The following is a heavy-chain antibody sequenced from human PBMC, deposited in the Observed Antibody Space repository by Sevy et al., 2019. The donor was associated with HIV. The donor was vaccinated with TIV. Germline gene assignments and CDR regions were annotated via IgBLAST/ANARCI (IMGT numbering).Heavy chain of an antibody. CDR2: INPNSGDT. CDR1: GYMFIAYF. Sequence: ASVKVSCKASGYMFIAYFIHWVRQAPGQGLEWMGRINPNSGDTNYTQKFQGRVTMTRDTSINTAYMELSRLRSDDTAVYSCARDLYYDSSAYYFDYWGQGTLVTVSS. V-gene: IGHV1-2*06. J-gene: IGHJ4*02. D-gene: IGHD3-22*01. CDR3: ARDLYYDSSAYYFDY.